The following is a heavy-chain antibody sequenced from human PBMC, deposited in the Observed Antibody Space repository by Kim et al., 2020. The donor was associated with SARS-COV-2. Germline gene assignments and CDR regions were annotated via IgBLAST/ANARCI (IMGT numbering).Heavy chain of an antibody. CDR1: GYTFTSYA. CDR3: ARVVHPTIPYYFAY. CDR2: INAGNGYT. J-gene: IGHJ4*02. V-gene: IGHV1-3*01. Sequence: ASVKVSCKTSGYTFTSYAMHWVRQAPGQSLEWMGWINAGNGYTKYSQKFQGRVTITRDTSASTAYMEVTSLRSEDTAVYFCARVVHPTIPYYFAYWGQGTLVTVSS. D-gene: IGHD2-2*02.